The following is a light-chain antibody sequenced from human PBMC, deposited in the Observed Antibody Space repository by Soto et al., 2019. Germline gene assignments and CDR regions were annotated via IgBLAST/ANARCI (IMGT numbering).Light chain of an antibody. V-gene: IGKV3-20*01. CDR3: QQYGSSPPYT. CDR1: QSVSSSY. J-gene: IGKJ2*01. CDR2: GAS. Sequence: EIVLTQSPGTLSLSPGERATLSCRASQSVSSSYLAWYQQKPGQAPRLLIYGASSRATGIPDRFSGSGSGTDFTLTISRLEPEDFAVYYCQQYGSSPPYTFGQGTKVDIK.